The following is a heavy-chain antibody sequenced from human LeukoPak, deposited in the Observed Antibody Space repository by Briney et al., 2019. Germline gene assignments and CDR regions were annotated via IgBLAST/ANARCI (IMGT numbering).Heavy chain of an antibody. CDR1: GFSFSSYA. Sequence: GGSLRLSCAASGFSFSSYAMIWVRQAPGKGLEWVSGISGGGSSTYYADSVKGRFTISRDKSKNTLYLQMNSLRAEDTAVYYCARGGDYWGQGTLVTVSS. V-gene: IGHV3-23*01. D-gene: IGHD3-16*01. J-gene: IGHJ4*02. CDR2: ISGGGSST. CDR3: ARGGDY.